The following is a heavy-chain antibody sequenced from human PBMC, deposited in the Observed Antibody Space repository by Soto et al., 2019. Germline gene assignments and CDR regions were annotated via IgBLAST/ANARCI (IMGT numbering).Heavy chain of an antibody. V-gene: IGHV4-59*01. CDR2: IYYSGST. CDR3: ARXGYCTNGVCGSYNWFDP. J-gene: IGHJ5*02. Sequence: SETLSLTCTVSGGSISSYYWSWIRQPPGKGLEWIGYIYYSGSTNYNPSLKSRVTISVDTSKNQFSLKLSSVTAADTAVYYCARXGYCTNGVCGSYNWFDPWGQGTLVTVSS. D-gene: IGHD2-8*01. CDR1: GGSISSYY.